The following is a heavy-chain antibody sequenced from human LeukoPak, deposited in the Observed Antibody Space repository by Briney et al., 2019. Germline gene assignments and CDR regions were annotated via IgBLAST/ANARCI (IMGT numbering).Heavy chain of an antibody. D-gene: IGHD4-17*01. CDR2: IYYSGST. CDR3: SGLYGDYADY. V-gene: IGHV4-39*01. J-gene: IGHJ4*02. Sequence: PSETVSLTCTVSGGSISSSSYYWGWIRQPPGKGLEWIGSIYYSGSTYYNPSLKSRVTISVDTSKNQFSLKLSSVTAADTAVYYCSGLYGDYADYWGQGTLVTVSS. CDR1: GGSISSSSYY.